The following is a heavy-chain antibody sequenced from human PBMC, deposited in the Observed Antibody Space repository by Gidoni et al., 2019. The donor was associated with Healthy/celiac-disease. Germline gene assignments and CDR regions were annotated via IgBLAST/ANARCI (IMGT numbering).Heavy chain of an antibody. J-gene: IGHJ4*02. Sequence: QVQLQQWGAGLLKPSETLSLTCAVYGGSFSGYYWSWIRQPPGKGLEWIGEINHSGSTNYNPSLKSRVTISVDTSKNQFSLKLSSVTAADTAVYYCARGWGYSYGPTPLDYWGQGTLVTVSS. D-gene: IGHD5-18*01. CDR1: GGSFSGYY. CDR3: ARGWGYSYGPTPLDY. V-gene: IGHV4-34*01. CDR2: INHSGST.